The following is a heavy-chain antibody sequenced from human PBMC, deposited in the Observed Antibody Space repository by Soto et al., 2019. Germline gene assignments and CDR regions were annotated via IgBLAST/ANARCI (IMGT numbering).Heavy chain of an antibody. V-gene: IGHV3-74*01. CDR2: MSGDGKTI. CDR1: GFTFSNYF. CDR3: ARTYVPGIAGFDP. Sequence: LRLSCAASGFTFSNYFMHWVRQVPGEGLVWVSRMSGDGKTISYADSVKGRFTISRDNAKNTLYLQMNSLRVEDTAVYYCARTYVPGIAGFDPWGQGTLVTVSS. J-gene: IGHJ5*02. D-gene: IGHD1-1*01.